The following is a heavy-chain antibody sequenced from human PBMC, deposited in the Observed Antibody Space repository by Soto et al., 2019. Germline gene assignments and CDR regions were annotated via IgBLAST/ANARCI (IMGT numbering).Heavy chain of an antibody. J-gene: IGHJ6*03. D-gene: IGHD3-10*01. CDR1: GFAFSNFT. CDR3: AKGGRFGELEPYYMDV. CDR2: IFSRFFTGSDNT. Sequence: GGSLRLSCSASGFAFSNFTMGWVRRTPGRGLEWVSTIFSRFFTGSDNTAYEESVKGRFTISRDNSKNTLYLQMNSLRAEDTAVYYCAKGGRFGELEPYYMDVWGKGTTVTVSS. V-gene: IGHV3-23*01.